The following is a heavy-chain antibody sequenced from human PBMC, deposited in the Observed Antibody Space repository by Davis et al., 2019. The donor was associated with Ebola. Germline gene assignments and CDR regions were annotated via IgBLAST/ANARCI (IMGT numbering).Heavy chain of an antibody. V-gene: IGHV1-2*04. CDR2: INPNSGGT. CDR3: ARDLLEWGLHN. Sequence: AASVQVSCKASGYTFTGYYMHWVRQAPGQGLEWMGWINPNSGGTNYAQKFQGWVTMTRDTSISTAYMELSRLRSDDTAVYYCARDLLEWGLHNWGQGTLVTVSS. D-gene: IGHD3-3*01. J-gene: IGHJ4*02. CDR1: GYTFTGYY.